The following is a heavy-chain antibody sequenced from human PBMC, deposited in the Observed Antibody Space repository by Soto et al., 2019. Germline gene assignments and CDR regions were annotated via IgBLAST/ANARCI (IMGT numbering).Heavy chain of an antibody. J-gene: IGHJ6*02. CDR3: ARPPTLVHYVYYGMDV. V-gene: IGHV4-31*03. CDR1: GGSISTVGYF. D-gene: IGHD1-26*01. Sequence: QVPLQESGPGLVKPSQTLSLTCSVTGGSISTVGYFWSWIRPHPGKGLAWIGSIYYSGHTSHNPSLKSRVSISVDTSENQSPLKLNSVTSADTAVYYCARPPTLVHYVYYGMDVRGRGTTVTGSS. CDR2: IYYSGHT.